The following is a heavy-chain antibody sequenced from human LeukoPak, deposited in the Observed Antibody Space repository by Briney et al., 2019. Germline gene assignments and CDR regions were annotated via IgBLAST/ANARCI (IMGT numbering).Heavy chain of an antibody. CDR1: GFTFSNYW. Sequence: GGSLRLSCAASGFTFSNYWMSWVRQAPGKGLEWVANIKEDGSEIYYVDSVKGRFTISRDNSKNTLYLQMNSLRAEDTAVYYCAKAYSISWSGFDYWGQGTLVTVSS. J-gene: IGHJ4*02. CDR2: IKEDGSEI. V-gene: IGHV3-7*05. CDR3: AKAYSISWSGFDY. D-gene: IGHD6-13*01.